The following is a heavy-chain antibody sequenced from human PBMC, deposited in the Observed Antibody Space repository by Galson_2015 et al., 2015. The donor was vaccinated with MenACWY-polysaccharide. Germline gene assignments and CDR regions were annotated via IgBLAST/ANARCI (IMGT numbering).Heavy chain of an antibody. V-gene: IGHV4-59*08. Sequence: ETLSLTCTVSGGSISGYYWSWIRQPPGKGLEWIGNIYYSGSTDYNPSLKSRVTISVDMSKNQFSLKLSSVTAADTAVYYCARGYSTSWTYYLDFWSQGTLVTVSS. CDR1: GGSISGYY. D-gene: IGHD6-13*01. CDR3: ARGYSTSWTYYLDF. J-gene: IGHJ4*02. CDR2: IYYSGST.